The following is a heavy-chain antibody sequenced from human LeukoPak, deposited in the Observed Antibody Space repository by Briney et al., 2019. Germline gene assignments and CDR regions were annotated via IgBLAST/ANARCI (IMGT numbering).Heavy chain of an antibody. Sequence: PGGSLRLSCAASGFTFSSYWTNWARQAPGKGLEWEASINHNGNVNYYVDSVKGRFTISRDNAKNSLYLQMSNLRAEDTAVYFCARGGGLDVWGQGATVTVSS. CDR2: INHNGNVN. J-gene: IGHJ6*02. CDR1: GFTFSSYW. V-gene: IGHV3-7*03. CDR3: ARGGGLDV. D-gene: IGHD3-16*01.